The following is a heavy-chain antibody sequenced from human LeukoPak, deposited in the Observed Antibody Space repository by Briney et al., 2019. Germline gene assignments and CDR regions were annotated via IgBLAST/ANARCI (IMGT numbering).Heavy chain of an antibody. V-gene: IGHV4-34*01. CDR1: GGSFNGYY. CDR2: INHSGST. CDR3: ARGPYYYDSSGYPYDY. D-gene: IGHD3-22*01. J-gene: IGHJ4*02. Sequence: SETLSLTCAVYGGSFNGYYWSWIRQPPGKGLEWIGEINHSGSTNYNPSLKSRVTISVDTSKNQFSLKLSSVTAADTAVYYCARGPYYYDSSGYPYDYWGQGTLVTVSS.